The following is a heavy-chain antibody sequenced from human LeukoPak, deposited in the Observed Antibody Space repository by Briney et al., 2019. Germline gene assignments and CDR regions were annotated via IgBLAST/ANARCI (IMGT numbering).Heavy chain of an antibody. CDR1: GGSISSYY. D-gene: IGHD3-10*01. V-gene: IGHV4-4*07. Sequence: PSETLSLTCTVSGGSISSYYWSWIRQPAGKGLEWIGRIYTSGSTNYNPSLKGRVTISVDKSKNQFSLKLSSVTAADTAVYYCARIRITMVRGVIAIWFDPWGQGTLVTVSS. CDR2: IYTSGST. CDR3: ARIRITMVRGVIAIWFDP. J-gene: IGHJ5*02.